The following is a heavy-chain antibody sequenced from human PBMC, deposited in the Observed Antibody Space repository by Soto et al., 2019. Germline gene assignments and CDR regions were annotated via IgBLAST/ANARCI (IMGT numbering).Heavy chain of an antibody. Sequence: QVQLQESGPGLVKASETLSLTCSVSGGSINNYYWSWIRQPPGKGLEWIGYIYYTGATNYNSSLKSRVTMSMETSKNQFSLRLSSVTAADTAVYYCARWGAVVTAIPNAFDIWGQGTMATVSS. V-gene: IGHV4-59*01. CDR1: GGSINNYY. J-gene: IGHJ3*02. CDR3: ARWGAVVTAIPNAFDI. D-gene: IGHD2-21*02. CDR2: IYYTGAT.